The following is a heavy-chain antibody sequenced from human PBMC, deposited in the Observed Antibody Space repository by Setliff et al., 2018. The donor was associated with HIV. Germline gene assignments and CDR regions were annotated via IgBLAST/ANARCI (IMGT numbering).Heavy chain of an antibody. CDR2: IYNSEIT. J-gene: IGHJ5*02. V-gene: IGHV4-59*01. D-gene: IGHD3-22*01. CDR1: GASISSDT. CDR3: AGVLSSGYYDGP. Sequence: SETLSLTCIVSGASISSDTWSWIRQPPGKGLQWIGFIYNSEITNYNPSLKSRVTISLDMSKNQFSLKLTSVTAADTAVYYCAGVLSSGYYDGPWGQGTLVTVSS.